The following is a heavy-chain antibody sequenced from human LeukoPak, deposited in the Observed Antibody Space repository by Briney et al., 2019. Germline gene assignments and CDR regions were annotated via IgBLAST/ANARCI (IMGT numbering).Heavy chain of an antibody. CDR2: INPNSGGT. V-gene: IGHV1-2*02. J-gene: IGHJ4*02. D-gene: IGHD3-3*01. Sequence: ASVKVSCKASGYTFTGYYMHWVRQAPGQGLEWMGWINPNSGGTNYAQKFQGRVTMTRDTSISTAYMELSSLRSEDTAVYYCARGTEYYDFWSGSELFDYWGQGTLVTVSS. CDR3: ARGTEYYDFWSGSELFDY. CDR1: GYTFTGYY.